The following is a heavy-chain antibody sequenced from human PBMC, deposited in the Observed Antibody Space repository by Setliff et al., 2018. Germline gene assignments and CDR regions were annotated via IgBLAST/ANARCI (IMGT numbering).Heavy chain of an antibody. J-gene: IGHJ4*02. CDR2: INSDGSNT. Sequence: PGGSLRLSCEVSGFTFSTYWMHWVRQAPGNGLVWVSRINSDGSNTTYADSVKGQFTISRDNSKNTLYLQMNSLRPEDTAVYYCARTCSGSGCYAGLESWGQGTPVTVSS. CDR3: ARTCSGSGCYAGLES. CDR1: GFTFSTYW. V-gene: IGHV3-74*01. D-gene: IGHD2-15*01.